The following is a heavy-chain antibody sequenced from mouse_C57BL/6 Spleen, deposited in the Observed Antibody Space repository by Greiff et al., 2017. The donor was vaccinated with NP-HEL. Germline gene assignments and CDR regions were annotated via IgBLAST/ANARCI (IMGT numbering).Heavy chain of an antibody. D-gene: IGHD2-5*01. CDR3: ARWGYSNYGAMDY. J-gene: IGHJ4*01. V-gene: IGHV1-50*01. CDR1: GYTFTSYW. CDR2: IDPSDSYT. Sequence: QVQLQQSGAELVKPGASVKLSCKASGYTFTSYWMQWVKQRPGQGLEWIGEIDPSDSYTNYNQKFKGKATLTVDTSSSTAYMQLSSLTSEDSAVYYCARWGYSNYGAMDYWGQGTSVTVSS.